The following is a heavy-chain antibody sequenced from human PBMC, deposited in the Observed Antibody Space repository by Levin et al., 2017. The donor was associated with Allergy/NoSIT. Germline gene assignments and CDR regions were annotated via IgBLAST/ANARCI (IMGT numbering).Heavy chain of an antibody. J-gene: IGHJ3*02. CDR1: GGSISSGDSF. CDR2: IYYSGST. V-gene: IGHV4-30-4*01. Sequence: ASETLSLTCTVSGGSISSGDSFWSWIRQPPGTGLEWIGYIYYSGSTYYNPSLKSQVTISVDTSKNQFSLKVSSVTAADTAVYYCARDRRAVTTNSGGFDIWGQGTMVTVSS. CDR3: ARDRRAVTTNSGGFDI. D-gene: IGHD4-17*01.